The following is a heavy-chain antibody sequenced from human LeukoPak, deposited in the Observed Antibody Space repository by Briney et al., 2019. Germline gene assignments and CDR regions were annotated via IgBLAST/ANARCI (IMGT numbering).Heavy chain of an antibody. J-gene: IGHJ4*02. Sequence: ASVKVSCKASGYTFADYYIHWVRQAPGQGLEWMGWINPKTGGTNYAQRFQGRVTMTSDTPITTACMELSRLTSDDTAVYYCTRDQVLIKSEGIQRQFDRWGQGTLVAVSA. CDR3: TRDQVLIKSEGIQRQFDR. D-gene: IGHD3-9*01. CDR1: GYTFADYY. V-gene: IGHV1-2*02. CDR2: INPKTGGT.